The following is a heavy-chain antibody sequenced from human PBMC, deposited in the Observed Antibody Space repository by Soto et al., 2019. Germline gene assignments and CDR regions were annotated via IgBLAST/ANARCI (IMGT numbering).Heavy chain of an antibody. CDR3: AKVELERDYYYYYGMDV. CDR1: GFTFSSYA. D-gene: IGHD1-1*01. Sequence: GGSLRLSCAASGFTFSSYAMSWVRQAPGKGLEWVSAISGSGGSTYYADSVKGRFTISRDNSKNTLYLQMNSLRAEDTAVYYCAKVELERDYYYYYGMDVWGQGTTVTVS. J-gene: IGHJ6*02. V-gene: IGHV3-23*01. CDR2: ISGSGGST.